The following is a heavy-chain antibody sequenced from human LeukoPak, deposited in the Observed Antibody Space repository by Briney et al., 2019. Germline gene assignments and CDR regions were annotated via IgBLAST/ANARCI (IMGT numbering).Heavy chain of an antibody. CDR2: IQTDGST. CDR3: ARGLHWNDFNWFDS. J-gene: IGHJ5*01. V-gene: IGHV3-74*01. CDR1: GFTFTNFW. Sequence: GSLRLSCAASGFTFTNFWMNWVRQTPGKGPMWVSRIQTDGSTRYAESVKGRFTISRDNAKNTVYLQMNTLSAEDTAIYYCARGLHWNDFNWFDSWGQGTLVTVSS. D-gene: IGHD1-1*01.